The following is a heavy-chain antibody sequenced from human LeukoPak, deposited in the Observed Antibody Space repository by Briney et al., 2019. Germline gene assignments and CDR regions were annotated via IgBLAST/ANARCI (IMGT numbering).Heavy chain of an antibody. Sequence: GGSLTLSCAASGFTFSSYSMNWVRQAPGKGLEWVSSISSSSSYIYYADSVKGRFTISRDNAKNSLYLQMNSLRAEDTAVYYCARGGTAMVDYWGQGTLVTVSS. CDR1: GFTFSSYS. D-gene: IGHD5-18*01. V-gene: IGHV3-21*01. CDR3: ARGGTAMVDY. CDR2: ISSSSSYI. J-gene: IGHJ4*02.